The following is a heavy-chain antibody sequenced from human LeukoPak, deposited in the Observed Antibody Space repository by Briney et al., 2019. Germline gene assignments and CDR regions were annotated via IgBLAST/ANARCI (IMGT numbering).Heavy chain of an antibody. CDR1: GFTFSSYG. CDR3: AKDKYDILTGYFSVYFDY. Sequence: PGGSLRLSCAASGFTFSSYGMHWVRQAPGKGLEWGAFIRYDGSNKYYADSVKGRFTISRDNSKNTLYLQMNSLRAEDTAVYYCAKDKYDILTGYFSVYFDYWGQGTLVTVSS. CDR2: IRYDGSNK. V-gene: IGHV3-30*02. D-gene: IGHD3-9*01. J-gene: IGHJ4*02.